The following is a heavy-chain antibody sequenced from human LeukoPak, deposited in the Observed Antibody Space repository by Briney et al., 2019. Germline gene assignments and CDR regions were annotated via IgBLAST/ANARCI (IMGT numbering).Heavy chain of an antibody. V-gene: IGHV1-2*02. CDR3: ARVFLGYCSSTSCYSFDY. CDR2: INPNSGGT. CDR1: GYTFTGYY. D-gene: IGHD2-2*01. Sequence: ASVKVSFKASGYTFTGYYMHWVRQAPGQGLEWMGWINPNSGGTNYAQKFQGRVTMNRDTSISTAYMELSRLRSDDTAVYYCARVFLGYCSSTSCYSFDYWGQGTLVTVSS. J-gene: IGHJ4*02.